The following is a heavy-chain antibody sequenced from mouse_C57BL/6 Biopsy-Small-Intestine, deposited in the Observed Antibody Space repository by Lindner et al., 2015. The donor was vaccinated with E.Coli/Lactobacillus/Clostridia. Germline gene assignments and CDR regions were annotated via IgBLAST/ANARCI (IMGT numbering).Heavy chain of an antibody. CDR1: GYALSNYW. CDR3: ARGTGSHFDY. D-gene: IGHD4-1*01. CDR2: IYPGDGDT. V-gene: IGHV1-80*01. J-gene: IGHJ2*01. Sequence: VQLQESGAELVKPGASVKISCKASGYALSNYWMNWVKQRPGKGLEWLGQIYPGDGDTNYNGKFKGKATLTADKPSSTAYMQLSSLTSEDSAVYFCARGTGSHFDYWGQGTTLTVSS.